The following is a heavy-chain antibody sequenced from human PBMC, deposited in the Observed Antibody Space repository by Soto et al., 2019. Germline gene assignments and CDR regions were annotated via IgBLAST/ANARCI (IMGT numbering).Heavy chain of an antibody. J-gene: IGHJ6*03. CDR1: GGSFSGYY. CDR3: ARVYCSSTSCRNYYYYYYMDV. CDR2: INHSGST. Sequence: SETLSLTCAVYGGSFSGYYWSWIRQPPGKGLEWIGEINHSGSTNYNPSLKSRVTISVDTSKNQFSLKLSSVTAADTAVYYCARVYCSSTSCRNYYYYYYMDVWGKGTTVTVSS. V-gene: IGHV4-34*01. D-gene: IGHD2-2*01.